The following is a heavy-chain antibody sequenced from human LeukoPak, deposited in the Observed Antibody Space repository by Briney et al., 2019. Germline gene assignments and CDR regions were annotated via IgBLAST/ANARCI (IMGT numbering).Heavy chain of an antibody. Sequence: GGSLRLSCTASGFTFSSYAMSWVRQAPGKGLAWVSGISGSGGTTYYADSVKGRFTISRDNSKNTLYLRMNSLRAEDTAVYYCAKGSPNYSNRFDYWDQGTLVTVSS. CDR2: ISGSGGTT. CDR3: AKGSPNYSNRFDY. CDR1: GFTFSSYA. D-gene: IGHD4-11*01. J-gene: IGHJ4*02. V-gene: IGHV3-23*01.